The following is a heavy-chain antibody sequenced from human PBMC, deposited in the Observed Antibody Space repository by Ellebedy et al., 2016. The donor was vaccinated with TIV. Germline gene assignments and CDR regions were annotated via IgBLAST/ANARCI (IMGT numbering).Heavy chain of an antibody. CDR2: IIPIFGTA. D-gene: IGHD6-13*01. J-gene: IGHJ5*02. CDR1: GGTFSSYA. Sequence: SVKVSCXASGGTFSSYAISWVRQAPGQGLAWMGGIIPIFGTANYAQKFQGRVTITADESTSTAYMELSSLRSEDTAVYYCARHNRQIAAAGTLWFDPWGQGTLVTVSS. CDR3: ARHNRQIAAAGTLWFDP. V-gene: IGHV1-69*13.